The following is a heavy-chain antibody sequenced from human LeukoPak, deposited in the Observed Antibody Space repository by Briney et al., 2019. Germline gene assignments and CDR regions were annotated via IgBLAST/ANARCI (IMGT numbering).Heavy chain of an antibody. CDR3: ATGYSSTWYYFDY. D-gene: IGHD6-13*01. V-gene: IGHV4-59*01. Sequence: SETLSLTCTVSGGSISDYYWSWIRQPPGKRLEWIGYIYHSGSTNYNPSLKSRVTISADTSKYQFSLKLSSVTAADTAVYYCATGYSSTWYYFDYWGQGTLVTVSS. J-gene: IGHJ4*02. CDR1: GGSISDYY. CDR2: IYHSGST.